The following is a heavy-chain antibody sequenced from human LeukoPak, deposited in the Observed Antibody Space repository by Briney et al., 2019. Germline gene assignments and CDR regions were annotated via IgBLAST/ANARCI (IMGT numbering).Heavy chain of an antibody. J-gene: IGHJ4*02. CDR2: IIPILGIA. Sequence: SVKVSCKASGGTFSSYAISWVRQAPGQGLEWMGRIIPILGIANYAQKFRGRVTITADKSTSTAYMELSSLRSEDTAVYYCAREGYYDSSGYYLDYWGQGTLVTVSS. CDR1: GGTFSSYA. CDR3: AREGYYDSSGYYLDY. D-gene: IGHD3-22*01. V-gene: IGHV1-69*04.